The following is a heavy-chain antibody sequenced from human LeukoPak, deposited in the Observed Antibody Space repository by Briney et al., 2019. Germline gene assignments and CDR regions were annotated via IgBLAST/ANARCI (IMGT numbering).Heavy chain of an antibody. V-gene: IGHV3-23*01. CDR1: GFTFSSYA. CDR2: ISDSGDYT. Sequence: GGSLRLSCAGSGFTFSSYAMSWVRQAPGQGLEWVSVISDSGDYTSYADSVKGRFTISRDNSKNTLYLQMNSLRAEDTAVYYCAKSGFDYWGQGTLVTVSS. J-gene: IGHJ4*02. CDR3: AKSGFDY.